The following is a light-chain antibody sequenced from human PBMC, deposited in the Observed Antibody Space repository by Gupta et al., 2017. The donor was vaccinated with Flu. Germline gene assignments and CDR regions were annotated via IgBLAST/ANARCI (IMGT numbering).Light chain of an antibody. V-gene: IGKV1-5*03. CDR2: KAT. J-gene: IGKJ1*01. CDR1: QSVSTW. Sequence: DIQMTQSPSTLSASVGDRVTITCRASQSVSTWLAWYQQKPGKAPKLLIYKATSLESGVPSRFSGSGAGTEFTLTSSSLQPYDFATSYCQQYNDYSPETFGQGTKVEV. CDR3: QQYNDYSPET.